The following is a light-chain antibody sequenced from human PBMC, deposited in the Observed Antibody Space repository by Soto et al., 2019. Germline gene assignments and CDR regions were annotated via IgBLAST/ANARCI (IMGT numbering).Light chain of an antibody. V-gene: IGKV1-39*01. J-gene: IGKJ5*01. CDR2: GSS. CDR1: QSISNH. Sequence: DIQMTQSPSSLSASVGDRVTVTCRTSQSISNHLNWYQQKPGEAPKLLIYGSSSLHYGVPSRFSGSGSGSAFTLTISSLQPEDSATYYCQQSFTAPITFGQGTRREIK. CDR3: QQSFTAPIT.